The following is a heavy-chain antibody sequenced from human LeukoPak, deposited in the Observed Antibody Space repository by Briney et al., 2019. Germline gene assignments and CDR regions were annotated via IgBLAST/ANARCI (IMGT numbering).Heavy chain of an antibody. D-gene: IGHD3-3*01. Sequence: PGGSLRLSCAASGFTFSSYAMHWVRQAPGKGLEWVAVISYDGSNKKYADSVKGRFTISRDNSKNTLYLQMNSLRAEDTAVYYCARGTAEGRRYDFWRELATTPYYFDYWGQGTLVTVSS. J-gene: IGHJ4*02. CDR1: GFTFSSYA. CDR2: ISYDGSNK. CDR3: ARGTAEGRRYDFWRELATTPYYFDY. V-gene: IGHV3-30*04.